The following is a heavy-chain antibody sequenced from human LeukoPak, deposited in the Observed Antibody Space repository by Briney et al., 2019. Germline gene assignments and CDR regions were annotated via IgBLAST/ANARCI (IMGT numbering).Heavy chain of an antibody. V-gene: IGHV4-39*01. D-gene: IGHD3-22*01. CDR3: AVYYYDSSGYFDY. J-gene: IGHJ4*02. Sequence: SETLSLTCTVSGGSLSSSSYYWGWIRQPPGKGLEWIGSIYYSGSTYYNPSLKSRVTISVDTSKNQFSLKVSSVTAADTAVYYCAVYYYDSSGYFDYWGQGTLVTVSS. CDR1: GGSLSSSSYY. CDR2: IYYSGST.